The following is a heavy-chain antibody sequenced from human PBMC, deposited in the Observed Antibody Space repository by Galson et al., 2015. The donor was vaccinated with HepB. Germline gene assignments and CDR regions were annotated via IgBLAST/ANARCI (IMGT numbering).Heavy chain of an antibody. CDR2: MNPNSGNT. CDR1: GYTFTSYD. V-gene: IGHV1-8*01. J-gene: IGHJ6*02. Sequence: SVKVSCKASGYTFTSYDINWVRQATGQGLEWMGWMNPNSGNTGYAQKFQGRVTMTRNTSISTAYMELSSLRSEDTAVYYCATRNIHYYYYYGMDVWGQGTTVTVSS. CDR3: ATRNIHYYYYYGMDV. D-gene: IGHD2/OR15-2a*01.